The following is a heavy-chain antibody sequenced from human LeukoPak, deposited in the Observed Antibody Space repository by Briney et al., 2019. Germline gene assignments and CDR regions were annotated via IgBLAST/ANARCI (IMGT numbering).Heavy chain of an antibody. V-gene: IGHV3-7*03. CDR1: GFTLSSYW. J-gene: IGHJ4*02. Sequence: LPGGSLRLSCAASGFTLSSYWMSWVRQAPGKGLEWVANIKQDGSEKYYVDSVKGRFTISRDNAKNSLYLQMNSLRAEDTAVYYCARGSVYYDILTGYYSYWGQGTLLTVSS. CDR2: IKQDGSEK. CDR3: ARGSVYYDILTGYYSY. D-gene: IGHD3-9*01.